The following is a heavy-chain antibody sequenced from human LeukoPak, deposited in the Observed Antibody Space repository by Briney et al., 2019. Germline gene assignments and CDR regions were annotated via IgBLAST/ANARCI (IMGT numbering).Heavy chain of an antibody. CDR2: IYSGGST. J-gene: IGHJ4*02. V-gene: IGHV4-30-4*01. CDR1: GGSISGGDYY. CDR3: ANKYDSGMV. Sequence: SETLSLTCTVSGGSISGGDYYWSWIRQPPGKGLEWIGYIYSGGSTFYSPSLKSRLTISTDTSKNQFFLKLTSVTAADTAVYYCANKYDSGMVWGQGTLVTVSS. D-gene: IGHD3-10*01.